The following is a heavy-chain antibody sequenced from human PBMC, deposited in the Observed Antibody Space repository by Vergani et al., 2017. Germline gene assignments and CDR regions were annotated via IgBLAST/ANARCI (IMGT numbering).Heavy chain of an antibody. CDR3: AKVCGSTSCPYGGGAFDV. D-gene: IGHD2-2*01. J-gene: IGHJ3*01. Sequence: QLLESGGGLIQPGGSLRLSCAASGFTFNSYAMTWVRQATGTGLEWVAGINNNGGSTYYADSVKGRFTISRDNSKNTLYLQMTDLRAEDTATYYCAKVCGSTSCPYGGGAFDVWGHGTMVTVSS. CDR1: GFTFNSYA. V-gene: IGHV3-23*01. CDR2: INNNGGST.